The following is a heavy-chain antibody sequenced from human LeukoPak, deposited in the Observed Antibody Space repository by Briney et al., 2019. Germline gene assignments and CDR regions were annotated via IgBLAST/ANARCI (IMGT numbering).Heavy chain of an antibody. CDR1: GYTFTSYG. CDR3: AREYTGDYNYYYGMDV. J-gene: IGHJ6*02. D-gene: IGHD3-16*01. CDR2: ISAYNGNT. Sequence: ASVKVSCKASGYTFTSYGISWVRQAPGQGLEWMGWISAYNGNTNYAQKLQGRVTMTTDTSTSTAYMELRSLRSDDTAVYYCAREYTGDYNYYYGMDVWGQGTTVTVSS. V-gene: IGHV1-18*01.